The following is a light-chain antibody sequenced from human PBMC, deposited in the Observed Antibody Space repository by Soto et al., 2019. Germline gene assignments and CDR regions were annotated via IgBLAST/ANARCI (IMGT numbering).Light chain of an antibody. CDR2: EAS. Sequence: QSVLTQPASVSGSPGQSITISCTGTSSDVGSYTLVSWYQQHPGKAPKLMIFEASKRPSGVPDRFSGSKSGNTASLTISGLQAEDEAAYYCCSYADTYTFVVFGGGTKVTVL. CDR1: SSDVGSYTL. J-gene: IGLJ2*01. CDR3: CSYADTYTFVV. V-gene: IGLV2-23*02.